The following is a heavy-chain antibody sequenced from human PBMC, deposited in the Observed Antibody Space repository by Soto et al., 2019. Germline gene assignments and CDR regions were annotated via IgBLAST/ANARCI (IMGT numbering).Heavy chain of an antibody. D-gene: IGHD2-15*01. Sequence: GGSLRLSCAASGFTFSSYGMHWVRQAPGKGLEWVAVIWYDGSNKYYADSVKGRFTISRDNYKNTLYLQMNSLRAEDTAVYYCARGPLGYCSGGSCSTGYFQHWGQGTLVTVSS. CDR1: GFTFSSYG. CDR2: IWYDGSNK. V-gene: IGHV3-33*01. CDR3: ARGPLGYCSGGSCSTGYFQH. J-gene: IGHJ1*01.